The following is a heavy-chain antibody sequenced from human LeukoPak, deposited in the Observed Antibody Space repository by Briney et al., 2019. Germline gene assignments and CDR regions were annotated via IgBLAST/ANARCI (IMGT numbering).Heavy chain of an antibody. J-gene: IGHJ4*02. Sequence: GGSLRLSCAASGFTLSSYWMSWVRQAPGKGLEWVANIKQDGSEKYYVDSVKGRFTISRDNAKNSLYLQMNSLRVEDTAVYHCASARLAVSGNYFENWGQGTLVTVSS. V-gene: IGHV3-7*01. CDR1: GFTLSSYW. CDR3: ASARLAVSGNYFEN. CDR2: IKQDGSEK. D-gene: IGHD6-19*01.